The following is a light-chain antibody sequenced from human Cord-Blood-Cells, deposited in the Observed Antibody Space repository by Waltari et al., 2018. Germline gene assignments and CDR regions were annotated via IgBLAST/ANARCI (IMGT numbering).Light chain of an antibody. CDR1: SSDVGGYKY. J-gene: IGLJ3*02. CDR3: SSYTSSSLWV. V-gene: IGLV2-14*01. Sequence: QSALTQPASVSGSPGQSITISCTGTSSDVGGYKYVSWDKQHPGKAPKLMIYDVSKRPSGVSNRFSGSKSGNTASLTISGLQAEDEADYYCSSYTSSSLWVFGGGTKLTVL. CDR2: DVS.